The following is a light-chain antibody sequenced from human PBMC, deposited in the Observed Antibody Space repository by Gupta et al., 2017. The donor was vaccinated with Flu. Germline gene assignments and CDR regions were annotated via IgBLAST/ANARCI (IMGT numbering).Light chain of an antibody. J-gene: IGLJ3*02. CDR3: STYTGSSWL. V-gene: IGLV2-14*01. CDR1: YSDVGAYNY. CDR2: EVN. Sequence: QSITISCTGSYSDVGAYNYVSWYQQHPAKGLILIIFEVNNRPSGVSTCFSGSKSGNTATLTISGLQAEDDSYYYSSTYTGSSWLFGGGTKLTVL.